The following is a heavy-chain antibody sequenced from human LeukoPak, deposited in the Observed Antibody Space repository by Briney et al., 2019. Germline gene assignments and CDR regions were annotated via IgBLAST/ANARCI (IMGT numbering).Heavy chain of an antibody. Sequence: GGSLRLSCPASGFTFSSYAMSWVRQAPGKGLEWASAISGSGGSTYYADHVKGRFTISRDNSKNTLYLQMNSLRAEDTAVYYCAKDRATSYYYDSSGLTREDYWGQGTLVTVSS. V-gene: IGHV3-23*01. CDR2: ISGSGGST. D-gene: IGHD3-22*01. J-gene: IGHJ4*02. CDR3: AKDRATSYYYDSSGLTREDY. CDR1: GFTFSSYA.